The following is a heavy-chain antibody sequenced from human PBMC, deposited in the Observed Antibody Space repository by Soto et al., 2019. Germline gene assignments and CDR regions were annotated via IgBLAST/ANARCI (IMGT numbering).Heavy chain of an antibody. Sequence: PSETLSFTCAVSGGSISSGGYSWSWIRQPPGKGLEWIGYIYYSGSTYYNPSLKSRVTISVDTSKNQFSLKLSSVTAADTAVYYCASRKSSPYFDYWGQGTLVTVSS. CDR1: GGSISSGGYS. J-gene: IGHJ4*02. D-gene: IGHD3-10*01. CDR2: IYYSGST. V-gene: IGHV4-30-2*05. CDR3: ASRKSSPYFDY.